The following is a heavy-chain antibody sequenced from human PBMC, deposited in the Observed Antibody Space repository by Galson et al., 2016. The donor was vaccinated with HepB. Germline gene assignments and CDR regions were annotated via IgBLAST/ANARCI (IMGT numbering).Heavy chain of an antibody. CDR3: AIDTRLAGTYNYYYYGMDV. CDR1: GGSFSGYY. D-gene: IGHD6-19*01. CDR2: INHSGTT. V-gene: IGHV4-34*01. J-gene: IGHJ6*02. Sequence: SETLSLTCGVYGGSFSGYYWSWIRQPPGKGLEWIGEINHSGTTNYNPSLKSRFTVSVDTSKNHFSLKLGSVTTADTAVYYCAIDTRLAGTYNYYYYGMDVRGQGTTVTVSS.